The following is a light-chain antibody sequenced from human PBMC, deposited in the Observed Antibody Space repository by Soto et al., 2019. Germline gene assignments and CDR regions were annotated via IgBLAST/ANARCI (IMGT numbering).Light chain of an antibody. CDR2: EVT. J-gene: IGLJ1*01. CDR1: STDVGAYNY. V-gene: IGLV2-14*01. Sequence: ALAQPASVSGSPGQSITISCTGTSTDVGAYNYVAWYQQHPGKAPKLIIYEVTNRPSGVSYRFSASKSGNTASLTISGLHSEDEADYYCISYTGKSASYVFGTGTKVTVL. CDR3: ISYTGKSASYV.